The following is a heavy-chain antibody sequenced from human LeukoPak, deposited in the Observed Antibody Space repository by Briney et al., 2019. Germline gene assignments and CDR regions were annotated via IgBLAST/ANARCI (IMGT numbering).Heavy chain of an antibody. D-gene: IGHD6-13*01. J-gene: IGHJ6*02. CDR1: GGSISSTGYY. CDR3: ASTAAAGSSYYYYGMDV. Sequence: PSETLSLTCTVSGGSISSTGYYWSWIRQPAGKGLEWIGRIYTSGSTNYNPSLKSRVTMSVDTSKNQFSLKLSSVTAADTAVYYCASTAAAGSSYYYYGMDVWGQGTTVTVSS. CDR2: IYTSGST. V-gene: IGHV4-61*02.